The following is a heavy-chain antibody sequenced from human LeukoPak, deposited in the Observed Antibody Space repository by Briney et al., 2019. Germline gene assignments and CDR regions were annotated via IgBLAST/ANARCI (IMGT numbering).Heavy chain of an antibody. CDR3: ARVAFGLYVMDV. J-gene: IGHJ6*02. V-gene: IGHV3-21*01. Sequence: PGGSLRLSCAASRFTFSTYSMNWVRQAPGNRLEWVSSISSDSNYIYYADSLKGRFTISRDNAKNSLYLQMISLRAEDTAVYYCARVAFGLYVMDVWGQGTTVTVSS. D-gene: IGHD3/OR15-3a*01. CDR2: ISSDSNYI. CDR1: RFTFSTYS.